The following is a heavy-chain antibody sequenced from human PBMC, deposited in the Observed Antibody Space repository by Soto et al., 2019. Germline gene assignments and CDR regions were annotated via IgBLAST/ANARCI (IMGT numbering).Heavy chain of an antibody. J-gene: IGHJ4*02. V-gene: IGHV1-18*01. CDR2: ISAYNGTR. D-gene: IGHD1-1*01. CDR1: GYNLMTYG. CDR3: ARGTYKDF. Sequence: QVQLVQSGAEVKKPGASVKVSCKASGYNLMTYGINWVRQAPGQGLEWVGWISAYNGTRYSAQNFQRRVTMTTDAHTRTAYMGLRSMRSDDTAFCFCARGTYKDFWGQGTLVTVSS.